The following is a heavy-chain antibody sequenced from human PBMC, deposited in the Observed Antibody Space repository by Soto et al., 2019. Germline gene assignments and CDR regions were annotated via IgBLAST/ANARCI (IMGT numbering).Heavy chain of an antibody. Sequence: GGSLRLSCAASGFTFSSYGMHWVRKAPGKGLEWVAVISYDGSNKYYADSVKGRFTTSRDNAENSLYLQMNSLRPEDTALYYCVRSKGGYSYGTPFDYWGQGTLVTVSS. CDR1: GFTFSSYG. D-gene: IGHD5-18*01. V-gene: IGHV3-30*03. CDR2: ISYDGSNK. J-gene: IGHJ4*02. CDR3: VRSKGGYSYGTPFDY.